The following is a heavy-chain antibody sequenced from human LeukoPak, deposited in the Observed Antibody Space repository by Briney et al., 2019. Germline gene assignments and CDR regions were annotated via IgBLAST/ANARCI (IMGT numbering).Heavy chain of an antibody. V-gene: IGHV3-7*01. D-gene: IGHD2-15*01. Sequence: GGSLRLSCAASGFTFSSYWMSWFRKAPGKGLEWVANIKQDGNEKYFVDSVKGRFSISRDNAKSSLYLQMSSLRAEDTAVYYCARAGYCRGGTCYSNYFDFWGQGTLVTVSS. CDR3: ARAGYCRGGTCYSNYFDF. CDR2: IKQDGNEK. CDR1: GFTFSSYW. J-gene: IGHJ4*02.